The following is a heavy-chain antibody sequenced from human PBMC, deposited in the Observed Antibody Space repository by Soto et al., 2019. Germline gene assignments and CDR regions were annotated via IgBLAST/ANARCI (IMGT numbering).Heavy chain of an antibody. D-gene: IGHD3-10*02. J-gene: IGHJ3*02. CDR3: ASGHVFGGNSDAFEI. Sequence: QVQLVQSGAEVKKPGSSVKVSCKASGGTFSTSSINWLRQAPGQRPEWMGNILPIFGTAEYAQKFRDRVKITADKSTNTAYMELRSLFSEDAAVYYCASGHVFGGNSDAFEIWGKGTVVTVSS. V-gene: IGHV1-69*14. CDR1: GGTFSTSS. CDR2: ILPIFGTA.